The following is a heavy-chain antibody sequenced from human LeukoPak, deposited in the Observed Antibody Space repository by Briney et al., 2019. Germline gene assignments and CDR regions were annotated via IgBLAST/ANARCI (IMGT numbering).Heavy chain of an antibody. Sequence: GGSLRLSCAASGFTFSDYWMHWVRQAPGKGLVWVSRINSDGSSTADADSVKGRFTISRDNAKNTLYLQMKSLRAEDTAIYYCARVGPYCSGGSCYDYWGQGTLVTVSS. CDR2: INSDGSST. CDR1: GFTFSDYW. J-gene: IGHJ4*02. V-gene: IGHV3-74*01. CDR3: ARVGPYCSGGSCYDY. D-gene: IGHD2-15*01.